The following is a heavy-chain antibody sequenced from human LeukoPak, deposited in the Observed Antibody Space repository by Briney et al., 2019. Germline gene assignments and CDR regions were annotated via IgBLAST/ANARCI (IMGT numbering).Heavy chain of an antibody. D-gene: IGHD3-10*01. Sequence: ASVKVSCKASGYTFTGYYMHWVRQAPGQGLEWMGWINPNSGGTNYAQKFQGRVTMTRDTSISTAYMELSRLRSDDTAVYYCARGITMVRGVIMNYFDYWGQGTLVTVSS. CDR3: ARGITMVRGVIMNYFDY. CDR1: GYTFTGYY. V-gene: IGHV1-2*02. J-gene: IGHJ4*02. CDR2: INPNSGGT.